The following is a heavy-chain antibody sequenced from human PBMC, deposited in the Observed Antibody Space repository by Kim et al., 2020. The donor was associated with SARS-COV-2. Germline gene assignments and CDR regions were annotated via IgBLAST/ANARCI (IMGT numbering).Heavy chain of an antibody. V-gene: IGHV3-15*01. CDR2: IKSKTDGGTT. CDR1: VFTFSNAW. D-gene: IGHD3-10*01. Sequence: GGSLRLSCAASVFTFSNAWMSWVRQAPGKGLEWVGRIKSKTDGGTTDYAAPVKGRFTISRDDSKNTLYLQMNSLKTEDTAVYYCTTYGSGSYYNLLGMDVWGQGTTVTVSS. J-gene: IGHJ6*02. CDR3: TTYGSGSYYNLLGMDV.